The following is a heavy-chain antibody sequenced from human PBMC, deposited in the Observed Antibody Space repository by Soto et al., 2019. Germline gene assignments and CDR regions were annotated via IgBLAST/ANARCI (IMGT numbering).Heavy chain of an antibody. D-gene: IGHD5-12*01. CDR2: INAGNGNT. V-gene: IGHV1-3*01. CDR3: ERDAIRGYPGYDEFDH. Sequence: QVQLVQSGAEVTKPGASVKVSCKASGYIFTSYGLHWVRQAPGQWLEWMGYINAGNGNTKYSQKYQGRVTMSRDTYATQVDMDRSSLRPEDTAFYDGERDAIRGYPGYDEFDHWGQGTRVTGSS. CDR1: GYIFTSYG. J-gene: IGHJ4*02.